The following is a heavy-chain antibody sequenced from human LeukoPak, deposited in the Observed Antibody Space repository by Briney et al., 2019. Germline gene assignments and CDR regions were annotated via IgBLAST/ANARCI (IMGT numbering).Heavy chain of an antibody. Sequence: GRSLRLSCAASGFTFSTSDFHWVRHTTGKGLEWVSATGTAGDTCYSGSVKGRFTFSRENAKSSMYLQMNSLRVGDTAFYYCALQNRNGFDYWGQGTLVTVCS. CDR2: TGTAGDT. D-gene: IGHD5-24*01. J-gene: IGHJ4*02. CDR3: ALQNRNGFDY. CDR1: GFTFSTSD. V-gene: IGHV3-13*01.